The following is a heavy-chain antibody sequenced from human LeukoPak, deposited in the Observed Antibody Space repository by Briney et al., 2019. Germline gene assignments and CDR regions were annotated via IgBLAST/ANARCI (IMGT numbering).Heavy chain of an antibody. CDR2: IRRATNSSTT. D-gene: IGHD3-10*01. CDR1: GFTFRGYI. CDR3: TRDGGDFYYSAFDI. Sequence: GGSLRLSCAASGFTFRGYILDWVRQAPGKGLEWVARIRRATNSSTTEYAASVKGRFIVSRDDSKNSLFLHMNSLKTEDTAVYYCTRDGGDFYYSAFDIWGQGTVVTVSS. J-gene: IGHJ3*02. V-gene: IGHV3-72*01.